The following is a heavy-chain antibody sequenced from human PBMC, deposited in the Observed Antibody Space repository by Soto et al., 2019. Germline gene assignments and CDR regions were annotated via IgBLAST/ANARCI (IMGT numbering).Heavy chain of an antibody. D-gene: IGHD1-26*01. V-gene: IGHV6-1*01. J-gene: IGHJ3*02. CDR2: TYYRSKWYN. Sequence: PSQTLSLTCALSGDSVSSNSAAWNWIRQSPSRGLEWLGRTYYRSKWYNDYAVSVKSRITINPDTSKNQFSLQLNSVTPEDTAVYYCARDSTMGATPNDAFDIWGQGTMVTVSS. CDR1: GDSVSSNSAA. CDR3: ARDSTMGATPNDAFDI.